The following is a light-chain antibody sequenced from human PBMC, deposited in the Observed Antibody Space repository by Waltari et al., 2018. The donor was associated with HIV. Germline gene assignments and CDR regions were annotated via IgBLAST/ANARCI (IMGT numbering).Light chain of an antibody. J-gene: IGLJ1*01. Sequence: SYDLTHPPSVTVSPGQTARIPCSGHNLGDQHVSWYQQRPGQSPVLVIFEDTKRPSDIPERFSGSNSGNTATLTISGTQAMDEADYFCQAWDNSAAVFGSGTKVTVL. CDR2: EDT. V-gene: IGLV3-1*01. CDR1: NLGDQH. CDR3: QAWDNSAAV.